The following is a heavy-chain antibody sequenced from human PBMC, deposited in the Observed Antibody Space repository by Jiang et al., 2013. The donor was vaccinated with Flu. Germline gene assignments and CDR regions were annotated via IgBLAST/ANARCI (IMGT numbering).Heavy chain of an antibody. CDR2: TYYRSKWYN. J-gene: IGHJ4*02. D-gene: IGHD4-11*01. Sequence: SQTLSLTCAISGESVTNNQSAWNWIRQSPSRGLEWLGRTYYRSKWYNDYASSVKGRISIDPDTSKNQFSLQLNSVTPEDTAVYYCAMSTAGGTGPFDYWGQGTLVTVSS. CDR1: GESVTNNQSA. CDR3: AMSTAGGTGPFDY. V-gene: IGHV6-1*01.